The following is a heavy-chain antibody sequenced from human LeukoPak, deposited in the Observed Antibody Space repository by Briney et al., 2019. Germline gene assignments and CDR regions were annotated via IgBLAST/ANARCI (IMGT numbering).Heavy chain of an antibody. CDR2: ISWNSGSR. Sequence: GGSLRLSCAASGFTFDDYAMHWVRQAPGKGLEWVSGISWNSGSRGYADSVKGRFTISRDNAKNSLYLQMNSLRAEDTAVYYCARVSSGWGDYWGQGTLVTVSS. V-gene: IGHV3-9*01. J-gene: IGHJ4*02. CDR3: ARVSSGWGDY. CDR1: GFTFDDYA. D-gene: IGHD6-19*01.